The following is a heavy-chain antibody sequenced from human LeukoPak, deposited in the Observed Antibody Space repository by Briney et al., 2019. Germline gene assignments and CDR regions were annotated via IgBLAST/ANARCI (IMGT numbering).Heavy chain of an antibody. CDR1: GYTFTSYD. CDR3: ARGSRHRSTPLYYFDY. V-gene: IGHV1-8*01. J-gene: IGHJ4*02. CDR2: MNPNSGNT. D-gene: IGHD2-2*01. Sequence: SGKVSCKASGYTFTSYDINWVRQATGQGLEWMGWMNPNSGNTGYAQKFQGRVTMTRNTSISTAYMELSSLRSEDTAVYYCARGSRHRSTPLYYFDYWGQGTLVTVSS.